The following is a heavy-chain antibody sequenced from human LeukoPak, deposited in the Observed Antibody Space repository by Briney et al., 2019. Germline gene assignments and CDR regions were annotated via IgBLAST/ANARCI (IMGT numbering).Heavy chain of an antibody. J-gene: IGHJ5*02. Sequence: PSETLSLTCAVYGGSFIGFHWNWIRQAPGKGLEWIGDINHSGSTNYNPSLKSRVTISVDTSKNQFSLKLSSVTAADTAVYYCASSGLARWFDPWGQGTLVTVSS. CDR1: GGSFIGFH. D-gene: IGHD3-10*01. CDR3: ASSGLARWFDP. V-gene: IGHV4-34*01. CDR2: INHSGST.